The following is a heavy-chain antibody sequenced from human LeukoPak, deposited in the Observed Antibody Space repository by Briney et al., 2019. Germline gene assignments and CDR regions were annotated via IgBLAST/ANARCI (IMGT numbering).Heavy chain of an antibody. J-gene: IGHJ6*03. V-gene: IGHV4-34*01. CDR1: GGSFSGYY. Sequence: PSETLSLTCAVYGGSFSGYYWSWIRQPPGKGLEWIGEINHSGSTNYNPSLKSRVTISVDTSKNQFSLKLSSVTAADTAAYYCARWGSGSPSDYYYYYYMDVWGKGTTVTVSS. D-gene: IGHD3-10*01. CDR3: ARWGSGSPSDYYYYYYMDV. CDR2: INHSGST.